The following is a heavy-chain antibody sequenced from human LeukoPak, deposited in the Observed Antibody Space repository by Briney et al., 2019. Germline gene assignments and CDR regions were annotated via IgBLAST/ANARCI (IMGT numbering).Heavy chain of an antibody. CDR2: IYPGDSDT. CDR3: ARLGTYWSNYYFEY. Sequence: GESLKISCQGSGYSFTTYWIGWVRQLPGKGLECMGIIYPGDSDTRYSPSFQGQVTISADRSINTAYLQWSSLKASDTAMYYCARLGTYWSNYYFEYWGQGTLVTVSS. CDR1: GYSFTTYW. V-gene: IGHV5-51*01. J-gene: IGHJ4*02. D-gene: IGHD3-10*01.